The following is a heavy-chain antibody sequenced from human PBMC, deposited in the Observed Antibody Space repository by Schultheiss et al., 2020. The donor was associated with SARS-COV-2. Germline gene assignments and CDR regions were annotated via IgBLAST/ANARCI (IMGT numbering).Heavy chain of an antibody. J-gene: IGHJ4*02. CDR2: INSDGSST. CDR3: ARDPDTYGPIDQ. Sequence: GESLKISCAASGFTFSSYAMSWVRQAPGKGLVWVSRINSDGSSTSYADSVKGRFTISRDDAKSTLYLQMNSLRGEDTAVYYCARDPDTYGPIDQWGQGTLVTVSS. CDR1: GFTFSSYA. V-gene: IGHV3-74*01. D-gene: IGHD5-18*01.